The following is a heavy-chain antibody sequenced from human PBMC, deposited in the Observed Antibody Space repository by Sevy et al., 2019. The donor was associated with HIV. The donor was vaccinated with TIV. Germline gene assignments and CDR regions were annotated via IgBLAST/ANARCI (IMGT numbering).Heavy chain of an antibody. CDR2: VSGSGDTT. Sequence: GGCLRLSCAASGFSFSGYAMSWVRQAPGKGLEWVSSVSGSGDTTKYADSVKGRFTLSRENSKNTLYLQMNSLRSEDTALYYCAKGPGDLDWLLFDYWGRGTLVTVSS. D-gene: IGHD3-9*01. V-gene: IGHV3-23*01. CDR3: AKGPGDLDWLLFDY. J-gene: IGHJ4*02. CDR1: GFSFSGYA.